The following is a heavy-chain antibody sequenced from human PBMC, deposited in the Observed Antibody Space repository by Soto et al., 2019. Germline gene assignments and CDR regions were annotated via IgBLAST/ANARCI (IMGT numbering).Heavy chain of an antibody. CDR1: GDSVSSNRAA. V-gene: IGHV6-1*01. CDR2: TYYRSKWYN. J-gene: IGHJ6*02. CDR3: ARETPLLWFGELAGMDV. D-gene: IGHD3-10*01. Sequence: GDSVSSNRAALHWIRHAPSRGLEWLGRTYYRSKWYNDYAVSVKSRITINPDTSKNQFSLQRNSVTPEDTAVYYCARETPLLWFGELAGMDVWGQGTTGTVSS.